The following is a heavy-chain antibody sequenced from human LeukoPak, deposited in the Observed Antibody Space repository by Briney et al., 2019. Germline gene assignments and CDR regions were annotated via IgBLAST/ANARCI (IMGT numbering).Heavy chain of an antibody. CDR2: IIPIFGTA. V-gene: IGHV1-69*13. J-gene: IGHJ4*02. D-gene: IGHD3-3*01. Sequence: SVKVSCKASGGTFSSYAISWVRQAPGQGLEGMGGIIPIFGTANYAQKFQGRVTITADESTSTAYMELSSLRSEPTAVYYCAREKVSYYDFWSGCYDYWGQGTLVTVSS. CDR3: AREKVSYYDFWSGCYDY. CDR1: GGTFSSYA.